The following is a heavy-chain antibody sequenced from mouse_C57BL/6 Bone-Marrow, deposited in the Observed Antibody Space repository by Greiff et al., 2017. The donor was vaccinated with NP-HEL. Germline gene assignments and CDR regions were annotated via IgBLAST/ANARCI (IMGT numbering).Heavy chain of an antibody. D-gene: IGHD3-2*02. CDR1: GYTFTSYW. Sequence: QVQLKQPGAELVKPGASVKLSCKASGYTFTSYWMHWVKQRPGQGLEWIGMIHPNSGSTNYNEKFKSKATLTVDKSTSTAYMQLSSLTSEDSAVYYCARRDSSGDYWGQGTTLTVSS. CDR3: ARRDSSGDY. CDR2: IHPNSGST. J-gene: IGHJ2*01. V-gene: IGHV1-64*01.